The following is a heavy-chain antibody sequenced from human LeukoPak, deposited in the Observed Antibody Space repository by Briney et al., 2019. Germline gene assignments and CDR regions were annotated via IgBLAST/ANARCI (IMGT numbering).Heavy chain of an antibody. Sequence: GGSLRLSCAASGFTFSSYWMSWVRQAPGKGLELADNIQQDGSDKYYVDSVKGRFTISRDNAKKSLYLQMNSLRAEDTAIYYCARGRGYSYGYFEYWGQGTLVTVSS. J-gene: IGHJ4*02. D-gene: IGHD5-18*01. CDR2: IQQDGSDK. CDR3: ARGRGYSYGYFEY. V-gene: IGHV3-7*04. CDR1: GFTFSSYW.